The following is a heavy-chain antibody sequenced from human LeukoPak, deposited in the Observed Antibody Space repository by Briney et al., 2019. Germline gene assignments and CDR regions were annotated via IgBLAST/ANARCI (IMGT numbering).Heavy chain of an antibody. CDR1: GFTFSSYS. CDR2: ISSSSSYI. Sequence: PGGSLRLSCAASGFTFSSYSMNWVRQAPGKGLEWVSSISSSSSYIYYADSVKGRFTISRDNAKNSLYLQMNSLRAEDTAVYYCARDRSMMHAFDIWGQGTMVTVSS. CDR3: ARDRSMMHAFDI. D-gene: IGHD2/OR15-2a*01. J-gene: IGHJ3*02. V-gene: IGHV3-21*01.